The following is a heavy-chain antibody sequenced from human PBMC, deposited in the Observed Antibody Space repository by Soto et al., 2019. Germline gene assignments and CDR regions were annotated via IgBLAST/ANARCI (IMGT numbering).Heavy chain of an antibody. D-gene: IGHD3-10*01. V-gene: IGHV3-23*01. CDR3: AKVLFLMVHRAPGAIVF. CDR2: ISGSGGST. CDR1: GDTFSSYD. Sequence: RGSLRLSCAASGDTFSSYDMSWVRQGPGKGLEWVSAISGSGGSTYYADSVKGRFTISRDNSKNTLYLQMNSRRAEDTAVYYCAKVLFLMVHRAPGAIVFWGTRILVT. J-gene: IGHJ3*01.